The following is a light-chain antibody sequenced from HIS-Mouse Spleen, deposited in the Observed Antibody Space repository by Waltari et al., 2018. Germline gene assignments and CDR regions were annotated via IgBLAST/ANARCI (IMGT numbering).Light chain of an antibody. Sequence: QSALTQPASVSGSPGQSITISCTGTSSDVGAYHSVSWYQQHPGKAPKLMIYDVSNRPSGVSNRFSGSKSGNTASLTISGLQAEDEADYYCSSYTSSSVVFGGGTKLTVL. CDR3: SSYTSSSVV. J-gene: IGLJ2*01. CDR2: DVS. V-gene: IGLV2-14*03. CDR1: SSDVGAYHS.